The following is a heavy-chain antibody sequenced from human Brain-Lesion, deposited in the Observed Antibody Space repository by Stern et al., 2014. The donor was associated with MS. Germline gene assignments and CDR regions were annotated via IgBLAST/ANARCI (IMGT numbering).Heavy chain of an antibody. CDR3: ARDITGSSAYFAY. D-gene: IGHD1-14*01. J-gene: IGHJ4*02. V-gene: IGHV3-9*01. CDR1: GFTFDDYA. CDR2: ISWNSGTI. Sequence: VQLVESGGDLVQPGRSLRLSCAAFGFTFDDYAMHWVRHAPGKGLEWVAGISWNSGTIGYADSGKGRFTTSRDNAYSSLYLQMNSLRPEDTALYYCARDITGSSAYFAYWGQGTRVTVSS.